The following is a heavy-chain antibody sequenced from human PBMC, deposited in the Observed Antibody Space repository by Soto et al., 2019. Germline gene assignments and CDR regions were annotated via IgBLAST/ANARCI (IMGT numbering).Heavy chain of an antibody. J-gene: IGHJ4*02. D-gene: IGHD6-19*01. Sequence: QVHLVESGGGVVQPGRSQRLSCAASGFTFSSYSMHWVRQAPGKGLERVAVISYDGSYKYNADSVKGRFTISRDNSRNTLYLQMNSLRADDTAVYYCARGAGIAVTSTSFDCWGQGTLVTVSS. CDR3: ARGAGIAVTSTSFDC. V-gene: IGHV3-30-3*01. CDR2: ISYDGSYK. CDR1: GFTFSSYS.